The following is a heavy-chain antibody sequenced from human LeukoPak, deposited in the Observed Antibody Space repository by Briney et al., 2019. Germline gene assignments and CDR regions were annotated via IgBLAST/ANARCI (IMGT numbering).Heavy chain of an antibody. J-gene: IGHJ5*02. D-gene: IGHD2-2*01. Sequence: SETLSLTCAVSGGSISSYYWSWIRQPPGKGLEWIGYIYYSGSTNYNPSLKSRVTISVDTSKNQFSLKLSSVTAADTAVYYCARKAHCSSTSCYRPNWFDPWGQGTLVTVSS. CDR2: IYYSGST. CDR3: ARKAHCSSTSCYRPNWFDP. CDR1: GGSISSYY. V-gene: IGHV4-59*12.